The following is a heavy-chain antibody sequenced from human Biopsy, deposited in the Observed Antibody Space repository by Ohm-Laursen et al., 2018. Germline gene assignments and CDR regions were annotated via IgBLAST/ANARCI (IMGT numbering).Heavy chain of an antibody. CDR1: GFNFGDSG. V-gene: IGHV3-49*03. J-gene: IGHJ4*02. Sequence: SLRLSCAALGFNFGDSGMGWFRQAPGKGLECVGLIRSESSGGTREYAAPVKGRFTVSRDDSKSIAYLDMNSLKTEDTAMYYCSKWTGGYSYSSLWGRGTLVTVPS. CDR3: SKWTGGYSYSSL. D-gene: IGHD5-12*01. CDR2: IRSESSGGTR.